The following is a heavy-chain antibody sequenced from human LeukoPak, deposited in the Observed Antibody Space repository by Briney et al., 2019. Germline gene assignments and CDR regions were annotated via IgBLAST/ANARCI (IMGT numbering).Heavy chain of an antibody. Sequence: SETLSLTCTVSGGSVSSGSYYWSWIRQPPGKGLEWIGYIYYRGSTNYNPSLKSRVTISVDTSKNQFSLKLSSVTAADTAVYYCARLSGYSSGHYYSDYWGQGTLVTVSS. V-gene: IGHV4-61*01. J-gene: IGHJ4*02. CDR3: ARLSGYSSGHYYSDY. D-gene: IGHD3-22*01. CDR2: IYYRGST. CDR1: GGSVSSGSYY.